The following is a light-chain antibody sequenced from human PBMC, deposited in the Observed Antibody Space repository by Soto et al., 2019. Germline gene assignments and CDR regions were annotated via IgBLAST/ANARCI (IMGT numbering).Light chain of an antibody. CDR3: ILYTSSSTLL. V-gene: IGLV2-14*01. Sequence: QSALTQPASVSGSPGQSITISCTGTSSDVGGYNYVSWYQQHPGKAPKLMIYAVSDRPSGVSNRFSGSKSGNTASLTISGLQAEDEADYYCILYTSSSTLLFGGGTKLTVL. CDR2: AVS. J-gene: IGLJ2*01. CDR1: SSDVGGYNY.